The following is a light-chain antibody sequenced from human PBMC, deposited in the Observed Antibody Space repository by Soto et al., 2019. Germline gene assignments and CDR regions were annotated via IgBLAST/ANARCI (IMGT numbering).Light chain of an antibody. Sequence: DIRMTQSPPSLSASVGDKITITCRANQGINNFLAWYHQKPGEFPKLLMYDASTLQSGASSRFSGSGSGTVFTLTINSLQPEDVGSYYCQRYDSVPRTFGQGTKVEVK. V-gene: IGKV1-27*01. CDR3: QRYDSVPRT. J-gene: IGKJ1*01. CDR1: QGINNF. CDR2: DAS.